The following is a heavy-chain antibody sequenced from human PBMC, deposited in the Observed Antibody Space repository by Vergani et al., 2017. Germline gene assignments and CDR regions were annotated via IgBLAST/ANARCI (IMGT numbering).Heavy chain of an antibody. D-gene: IGHD2-2*01. V-gene: IGHV4-59*01. CDR2: IYYSGST. CDR1: GGSISSYY. CDR3: ARASGYCSSTSCSQFDWYFDL. J-gene: IGHJ2*01. Sequence: QVQLQESGPGLVKPSETLSLTCTVSGGSISSYYWSWIRQPPGKGLEWIGYIYYSGSTNYNPSLKSRVTISVDTSKNQFSLKLSSVTAADTAVYYCARASGYCSSTSCSQFDWYFDLWGRGTLVTVSS.